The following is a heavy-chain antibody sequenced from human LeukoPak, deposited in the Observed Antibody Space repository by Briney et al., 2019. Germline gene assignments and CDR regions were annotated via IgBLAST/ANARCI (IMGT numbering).Heavy chain of an antibody. V-gene: IGHV3-30*04. CDR2: LSYDGGIK. J-gene: IGHJ6*03. CDR3: ARSRYCSGGTCYSNYYYYYMDV. CDR1: GFTFSSYA. D-gene: IGHD2-15*01. Sequence: GRSLRLSCAASGFTFSSYAMPWVRQAPGKGLEWVAVLSYDGGIKYYADSVKGRFTFSRDNSKNMLSLQMNSLRAEDTALYYCARSRYCSGGTCYSNYYYYYMDVWGKGTSVTVSS.